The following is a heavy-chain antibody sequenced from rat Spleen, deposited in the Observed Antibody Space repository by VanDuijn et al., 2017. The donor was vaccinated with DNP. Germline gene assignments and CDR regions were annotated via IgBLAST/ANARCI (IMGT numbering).Heavy chain of an antibody. D-gene: IGHD1-11*01. V-gene: IGHV5-31*01. CDR1: GFTFNNYW. CDR3: ARLGWHGWFAY. J-gene: IGHJ3*01. CDR2: ITSNGGDT. Sequence: EVQLVESGGDLVQPGRSLILSCVASGFTFNNYWMNWIRQVPGKGLEWVASITSNGGDTYYPDSMKGRFTISRDNAENTVYLQMNSLRSEDTATYYCARLGWHGWFAYWGQGTLVTVSS.